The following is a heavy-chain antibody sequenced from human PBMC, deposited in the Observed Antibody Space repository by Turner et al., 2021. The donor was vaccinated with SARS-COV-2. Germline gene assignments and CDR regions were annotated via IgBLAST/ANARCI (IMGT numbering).Heavy chain of an antibody. CDR1: GLTVSSNY. D-gene: IGHD6-19*01. Sequence: EVQLVESGGGLIQPGGSLRLSCAASGLTVSSNYMSWVRQAPGKGLEWVSNMKNDGRDASYADSVKGRFSISRDSAKNTLYLQMSTLRVEDTAVYYCAVYNSGRWVWGQGTLVTVSS. CDR3: AVYNSGRWV. CDR2: MKNDGRDA. J-gene: IGHJ4*02. V-gene: IGHV3-53*01.